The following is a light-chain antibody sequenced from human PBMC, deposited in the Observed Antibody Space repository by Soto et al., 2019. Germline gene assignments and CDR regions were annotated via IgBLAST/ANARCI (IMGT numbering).Light chain of an antibody. V-gene: IGKV3-15*01. CDR1: ESVSRN. J-gene: IGKJ4*01. CDR2: DAS. Sequence: EVVMTHSPATLSVSPCERATLSFRASESVSRNLAWYQQKPGQAPRLLIYDASTRATGIPDRFSGGGSGTDFTLTITSLEPEDFAVYYCQQYNNWPLTFGGGTKVDI. CDR3: QQYNNWPLT.